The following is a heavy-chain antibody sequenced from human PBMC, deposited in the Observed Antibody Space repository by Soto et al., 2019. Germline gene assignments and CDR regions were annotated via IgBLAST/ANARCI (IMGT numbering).Heavy chain of an antibody. V-gene: IGHV1-69*12. CDR1: GGTFSNYA. Sequence: QVQLVQSGAEVKKPGSSVKVSCKVSGGTFSNYAISWVRQAPGQGLEWMGGIIPIFGRTTYAPKFQGRVAITADESTSTAYRELTRLTSEDTAVYYCADLSLGYCITSSCPPDYWGLGTLVTVAS. J-gene: IGHJ4*02. CDR2: IIPIFGRT. D-gene: IGHD2-2*01. CDR3: ADLSLGYCITSSCPPDY.